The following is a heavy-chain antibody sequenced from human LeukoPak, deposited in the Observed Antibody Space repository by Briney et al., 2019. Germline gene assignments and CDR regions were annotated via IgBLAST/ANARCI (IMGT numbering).Heavy chain of an antibody. CDR1: GGTFSSYA. J-gene: IGHJ3*02. Sequence: SVKVSCKASGGTFSSYAISWVRQAPGQGLEWMGGIIPIFGTANCAQKFQGRVTITTDESTSTAYMELSSLRSEDTAVYYCATPLDRDAFDIWGQGTMVTVSS. CDR3: ATPLDRDAFDI. CDR2: IIPIFGTA. V-gene: IGHV1-69*05. D-gene: IGHD1-1*01.